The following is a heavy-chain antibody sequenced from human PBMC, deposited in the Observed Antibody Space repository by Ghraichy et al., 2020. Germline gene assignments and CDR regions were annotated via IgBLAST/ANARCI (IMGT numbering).Heavy chain of an antibody. D-gene: IGHD1-7*01. J-gene: IGHJ5*02. CDR1: GFNFRDYY. CDR2: ISRNGRDR. CDR3: VREGQELGKSGFDL. Sequence: GGSLRLSCAASGFNFRDYYMSWIRQAPGKGLEWGALISRNGRDRNYADSVRGRFTISRDNAKSALFLQVNTLRAEDTAVYYCVREGQELGKSGFDLWGQGTPVTVSS. V-gene: IGHV3-11*06.